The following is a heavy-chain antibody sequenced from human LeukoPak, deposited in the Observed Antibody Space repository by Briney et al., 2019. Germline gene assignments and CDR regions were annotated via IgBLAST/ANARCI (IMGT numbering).Heavy chain of an antibody. D-gene: IGHD5-18*01. CDR2: ISAYNGNT. CDR3: ARDLATATAMDTGY. CDR1: GYTFTSYG. V-gene: IGHV1-18*01. Sequence: ASVKVSCKASGYTFTSYGISWVRQAPGQVLVWMGWISAYNGNTNYAQKLQGRVTMTTDTSTSTAYMELRSLRSDDTAVYYCARDLATATAMDTGYWGQGTLVTVSS. J-gene: IGHJ4*02.